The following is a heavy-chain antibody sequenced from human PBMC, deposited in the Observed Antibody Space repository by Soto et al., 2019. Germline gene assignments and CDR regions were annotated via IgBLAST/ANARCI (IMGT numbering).Heavy chain of an antibody. CDR1: GYTFTGYY. J-gene: IGHJ6*01. D-gene: IGHD2-15*01. CDR2: INPNSGGT. V-gene: IGHV1-2*02. CDR3: ARVVGYCSGGSFESGRTTEGFCGMDC. Sequence: LKVSCKASGYTFTGYYMHWVRQAPGQGLEWMGWINPNSGGTNYAQKFQGRVTMTRDTSISTAYMELSRLRSDGTAVYYCARVVGYCSGGSFESGRTTEGFCGMDCWGQGTRVIVAS.